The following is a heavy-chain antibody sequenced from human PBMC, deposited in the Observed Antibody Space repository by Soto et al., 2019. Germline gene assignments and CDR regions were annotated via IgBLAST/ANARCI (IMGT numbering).Heavy chain of an antibody. Sequence: QVQLVQSGAEVKKPGSSVKVSCKASGGTFSSYAISWVRQAPGQGLEWMGGIIPIFGTANYAQKFQGRVTITADKSTSTAYMELSSLRSDDTAVYYCARDRELYSSGWYGWWYFDLWGRGTRVTVSS. V-gene: IGHV1-69*06. CDR3: ARDRELYSSGWYGWWYFDL. D-gene: IGHD6-19*01. J-gene: IGHJ2*01. CDR2: IIPIFGTA. CDR1: GGTFSSYA.